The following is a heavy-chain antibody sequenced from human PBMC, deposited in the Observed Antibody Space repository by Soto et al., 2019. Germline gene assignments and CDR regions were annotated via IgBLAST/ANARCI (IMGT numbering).Heavy chain of an antibody. D-gene: IGHD1-7*01. CDR2: IIPIFGTA. CDR1: GGTFSSYA. J-gene: IGHJ6*02. CDR3: ARDRKTGTTDYYYGMDV. Sequence: SVKVSCKASGGTFSSYAISWVRQAPGQGLEWMGGIIPIFGTANYAQKFQGRVTITADESTSTAYMELSSLGSEDTAVYYCARDRKTGTTDYYYGMDVWGQGTTVTVSS. V-gene: IGHV1-69*13.